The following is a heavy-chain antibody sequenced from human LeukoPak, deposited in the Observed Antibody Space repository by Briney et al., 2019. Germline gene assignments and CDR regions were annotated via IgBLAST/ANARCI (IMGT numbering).Heavy chain of an antibody. CDR1: GYTFTSYG. J-gene: IGHJ6*02. D-gene: IGHD2-2*02. Sequence: ASVSVSCTASGYTFTSYGMSWVRQAPGHGLEWMGWISAYNGNTNYAQTLQGRVTITTDTSTSTAHMEQRSLRSDDTAVYYCAREDCSSTSCYSHYHYCYSYGMDVWGQETTLTVSS. CDR3: AREDCSSTSCYSHYHYCYSYGMDV. V-gene: IGHV1-18*01. CDR2: ISAYNGNT.